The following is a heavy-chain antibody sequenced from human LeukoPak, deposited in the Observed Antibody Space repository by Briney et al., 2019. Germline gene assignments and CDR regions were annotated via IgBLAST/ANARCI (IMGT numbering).Heavy chain of an antibody. CDR1: GFTFSSYW. D-gene: IGHD3-22*01. J-gene: IGHJ4*02. Sequence: GGSLRLSCAASGFTFSSYWMSWVRQAPGKGLEWVANIKQDGSAKNYGDSVKGRFTISRDNAKNSLYLQMNSLRAEDTAVYYCARPPGLDYYDSSGYYLLALYFDYWGQGTLVTVSS. CDR2: IKQDGSAK. V-gene: IGHV3-7*01. CDR3: ARPPGLDYYDSSGYYLLALYFDY.